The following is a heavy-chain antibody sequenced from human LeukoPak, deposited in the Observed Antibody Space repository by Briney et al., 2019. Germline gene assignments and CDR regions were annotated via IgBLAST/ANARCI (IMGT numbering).Heavy chain of an antibody. Sequence: PSETLSLTCSVSGGSIRSSSYYWGWIRQPPGKGLEWIGTIHYTGSTYYTPSLKSRVTVSVDTSNNQFSLKVSSVTAADTAVYYCARHPSGSSFDYWGRGTLVAVSS. CDR2: IHYTGST. D-gene: IGHD1-26*01. CDR3: ARHPSGSSFDY. J-gene: IGHJ4*02. V-gene: IGHV4-39*01. CDR1: GGSIRSSSYY.